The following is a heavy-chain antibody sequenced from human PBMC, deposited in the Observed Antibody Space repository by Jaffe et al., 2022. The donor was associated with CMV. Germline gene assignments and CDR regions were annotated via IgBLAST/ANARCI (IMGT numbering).Heavy chain of an antibody. J-gene: IGHJ6*02. CDR3: AREKYGLGAGGLDV. D-gene: IGHD3-10*01. V-gene: IGHV1-2*02. CDR2: INPNTGVT. Sequence: QVQLVQSGAEVKKPGASVKVSCKASGYTFSAYYMHWVRQAPGQGLEWMGWINPNTGVTNYAENFQGRVTMTRDTSISTAYMEVTSLKSDDAALYFCAREKYGLGAGGLDVWGQGTTVTVSS. CDR1: GYTFSAYY.